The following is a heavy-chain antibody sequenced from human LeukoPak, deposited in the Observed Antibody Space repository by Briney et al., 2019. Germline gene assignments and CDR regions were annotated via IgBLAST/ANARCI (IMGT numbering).Heavy chain of an antibody. J-gene: IGHJ6*03. D-gene: IGHD1-26*01. V-gene: IGHV3-9*03. CDR1: GFTFDEYA. Sequence: GGSLRLSCAASGFTFDEYAMHWVRQPPGKGLEWVSGISWNSYDIGYADSVKGRFTISRDNAKNSLYLQMNSLRAEDMALYYCAKGVGTSYHYHMDVWGKGTTVIVSS. CDR2: ISWNSYDI. CDR3: AKGVGTSYHYHMDV.